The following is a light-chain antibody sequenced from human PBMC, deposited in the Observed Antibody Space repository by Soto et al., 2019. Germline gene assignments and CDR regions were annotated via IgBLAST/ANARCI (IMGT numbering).Light chain of an antibody. Sequence: QSALTQPASVSGSPGQSITISCTGTSSDAGAYNYVSWYQQHPGKAPKLMIYDVSNRPSGVSNRFSGSKSGNTASLTISGLQAEDEADYYCSSYTSNTTPVVFGGGTKVTVL. CDR3: SSYTSNTTPVV. CDR1: SSDAGAYNY. V-gene: IGLV2-14*01. J-gene: IGLJ2*01. CDR2: DVS.